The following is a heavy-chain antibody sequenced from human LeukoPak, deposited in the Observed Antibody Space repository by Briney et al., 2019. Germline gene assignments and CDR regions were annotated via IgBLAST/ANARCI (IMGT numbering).Heavy chain of an antibody. V-gene: IGHV4-39*01. CDR2: IHFTGTT. CDR1: GGSIRSNTNFWGWGSSSY. Sequence: SETLSLTCSVSGGSIRSNTNFWGWGSSSYWGWIRQPPGKGLEWIGSIHFTGTTYYNSSLQSRLTISVDTSKNLFSLKLTSVTATDTALYYCARQRDTASVGAFDTWGQGTMVIVSP. J-gene: IGHJ3*02. D-gene: IGHD2-2*02. CDR3: ARQRDTASVGAFDT.